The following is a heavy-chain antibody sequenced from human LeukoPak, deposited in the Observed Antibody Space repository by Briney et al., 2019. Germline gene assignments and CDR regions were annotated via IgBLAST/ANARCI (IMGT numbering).Heavy chain of an antibody. CDR1: GFTFSAHG. CDR3: ARDPSPILRRNYFDY. J-gene: IGHJ4*02. D-gene: IGHD4-17*01. CDR2: ISSSASTI. Sequence: GGSLRLSCAASGFTFSAHGMHWVRQAPGKGLEWVSFISSSASTIDYADSVKGRFTISRDNAKNSLYLQMNSLRAEDTAVYYCARDPSPILRRNYFDYWGQGTLVTVSS. V-gene: IGHV3-48*04.